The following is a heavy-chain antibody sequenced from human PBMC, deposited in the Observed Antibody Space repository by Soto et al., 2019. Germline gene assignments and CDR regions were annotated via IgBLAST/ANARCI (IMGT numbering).Heavy chain of an antibody. D-gene: IGHD6-13*01. CDR2: ISSSSDYI. V-gene: IGHV3-21*06. CDR1: GFTFTSYT. J-gene: IGHJ4*02. CDR3: ARARVYATGPLDF. Sequence: GGSLRLSCAASGFTFTSYTMNWVRQAPGKGLEWVSSISSSSDYIYYADSMKGRVTISRDNAKNSLFLDMNSLTGEDAAVYYCARARVYATGPLDFWGQGTLVTVSS.